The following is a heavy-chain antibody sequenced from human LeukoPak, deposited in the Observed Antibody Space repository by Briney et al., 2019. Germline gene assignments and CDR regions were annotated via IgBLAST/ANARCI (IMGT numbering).Heavy chain of an antibody. CDR1: GFTFSSYS. Sequence: GGSLRLSCAASGFTFSSYSMNWVRQAPGKGLEWASYISSSSSTIYYADSVKGRFTISRDNSKNTLYLLMNSLRAEDTAVYYCARESGIAAAHFDYWGQGTLVTVSS. V-gene: IGHV3-48*01. CDR3: ARESGIAAAHFDY. D-gene: IGHD6-13*01. J-gene: IGHJ4*02. CDR2: ISSSSSTI.